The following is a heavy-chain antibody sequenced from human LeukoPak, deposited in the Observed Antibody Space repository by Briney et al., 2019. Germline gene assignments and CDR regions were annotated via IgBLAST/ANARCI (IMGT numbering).Heavy chain of an antibody. CDR3: AKDRLGLLGYFQH. J-gene: IGHJ1*01. CDR1: GFTFSSHT. V-gene: IGHV3-21*04. CDR2: ISSTSTSI. D-gene: IGHD2-21*01. Sequence: GSLRLPCAASGFTFSSHTMNWVRQAPGKGLEWVSSISSTSTSIYHADSVKGRFTISRDNTKNSLYLQMDSLRAEDTAVYYCAKDRLGLLGYFQHWGQGTLVTVSS.